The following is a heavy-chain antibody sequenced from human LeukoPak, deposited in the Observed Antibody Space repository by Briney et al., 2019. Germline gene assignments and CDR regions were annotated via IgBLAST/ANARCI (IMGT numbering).Heavy chain of an antibody. Sequence: ASVKVSCKASGYTLTELSMHWVRQAPGKGLEWMGGFDPEDGETIYAQKFQGRVTMTEDTSTDTAYMELSSLRSEDTAVYYCATGPRGYSGYDLGFDYWGQGTLVTVSS. V-gene: IGHV1-24*01. CDR3: ATGPRGYSGYDLGFDY. J-gene: IGHJ4*02. D-gene: IGHD5-12*01. CDR2: FDPEDGET. CDR1: GYTLTELS.